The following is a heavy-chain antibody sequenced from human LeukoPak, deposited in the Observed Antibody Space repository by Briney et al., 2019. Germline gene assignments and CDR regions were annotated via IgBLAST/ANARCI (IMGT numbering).Heavy chain of an antibody. J-gene: IGHJ5*02. Sequence: SETLSLTCAVYGGSFSGYYWSWIRKPPGKGLELNWEINHSGSTNYNPSLKSRVTISVDTSKNQFSLTLSSVTAADTAVYYCATRGYSYGTSLFDPWGQGTLVTVSS. CDR1: GGSFSGYY. D-gene: IGHD5-18*01. CDR3: ATRGYSYGTSLFDP. CDR2: INHSGST. V-gene: IGHV4-34*01.